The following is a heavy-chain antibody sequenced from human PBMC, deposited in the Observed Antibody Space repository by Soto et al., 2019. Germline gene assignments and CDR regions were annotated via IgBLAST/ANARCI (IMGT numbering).Heavy chain of an antibody. CDR3: TKARSSLQWPPFDP. CDR1: GDRFTNYW. D-gene: IGHD6-19*01. Sequence: GASLKISCKGSGDRFTNYWIGWLRQKPGKGLEWMGIIYPGDSDTRYSPSFQGQLTISADKSISTAYLQWSSLRPDDTAVYYCTKARSSLQWPPFDPWGHGTQVTVSS. J-gene: IGHJ5*02. V-gene: IGHV5-51*01. CDR2: IYPGDSDT.